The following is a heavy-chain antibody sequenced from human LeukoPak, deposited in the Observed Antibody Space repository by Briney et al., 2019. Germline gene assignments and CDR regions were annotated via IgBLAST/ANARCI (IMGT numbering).Heavy chain of an antibody. CDR1: GFTFSNSW. Sequence: GGSLRLSCAASGFTFSNSWMTWVRQAPGKGLQWVANINQDGSEKYFVDSVKGRFTISRDNAKNSLYLHMNSLRAEDTAVYYCARNPGVTAGRGYYYYMDVWGKGTTVTVSS. CDR3: ARNPGVTAGRGYYYYMDV. D-gene: IGHD2-2*01. V-gene: IGHV3-7*01. J-gene: IGHJ6*03. CDR2: INQDGSEK.